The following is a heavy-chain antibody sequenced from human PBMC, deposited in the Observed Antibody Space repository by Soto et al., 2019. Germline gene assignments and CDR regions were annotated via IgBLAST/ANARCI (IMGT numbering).Heavy chain of an antibody. V-gene: IGHV1-46*01. Sequence: ASVKVSCKASGYTFTSYYMHWVRQAPGQGLEWMGIINPSGGSTSYAQKFQGRVTMTRDTSTSTVYMELSSLRSEDTAVYYCASEGDCGGDCSYGMDVWGQGTTVTVSS. J-gene: IGHJ6*02. D-gene: IGHD2-21*01. CDR1: GYTFTSYY. CDR2: INPSGGST. CDR3: ASEGDCGGDCSYGMDV.